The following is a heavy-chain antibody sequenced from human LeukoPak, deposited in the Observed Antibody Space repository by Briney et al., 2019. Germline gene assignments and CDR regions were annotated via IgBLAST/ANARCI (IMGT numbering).Heavy chain of an antibody. D-gene: IGHD3-22*01. CDR2: IYYSGST. CDR1: GGSISSGGYY. J-gene: IGHJ4*02. CDR3: ARGTYFYDSSGQAFDY. V-gene: IGHV4-30-4*08. Sequence: SETLSLTCTVSGGSISSGGYYWSWIRQHPGKGLEWIGYIYYSGSTYYNPSLKSRVTISVDTSKNQFSLKLSSVTAADTAVYYCARGTYFYDSSGQAFDYWAREPWSPSPQ.